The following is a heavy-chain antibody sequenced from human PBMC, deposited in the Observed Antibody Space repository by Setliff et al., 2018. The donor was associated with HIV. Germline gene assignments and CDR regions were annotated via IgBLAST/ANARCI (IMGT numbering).Heavy chain of an antibody. D-gene: IGHD3-22*01. J-gene: IGHJ3*02. Sequence: ASVKVSCKASGGTFRNYAISWVRQAPGKGLEWMGRIDPEDGETIYGAKFQGRVTMSRDTSTSTVYMELSSLRSEDTAVYYCARDYFDSSAYHYGFGAFDIWGQGTMVTVSS. CDR2: IDPEDGET. CDR1: GGTFRNYA. CDR3: ARDYFDSSAYHYGFGAFDI. V-gene: IGHV1-8*01.